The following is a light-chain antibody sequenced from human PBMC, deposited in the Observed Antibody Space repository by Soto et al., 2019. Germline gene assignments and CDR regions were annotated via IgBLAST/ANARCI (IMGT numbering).Light chain of an antibody. J-gene: IGKJ1*01. V-gene: IGKV3-20*01. CDR1: QSVSSTS. CDR3: QQYGNSPQT. CDR2: EAS. Sequence: EIVLTPSQVTLSFSPGERASPSFMASQSVSSTSVAWYQQRPGQTPKLLIYEASTRATGIPDRFSGSGSGTDYTLTIGRLEPEDFALYYCQQYGNSPQTFGQGTKVDIK.